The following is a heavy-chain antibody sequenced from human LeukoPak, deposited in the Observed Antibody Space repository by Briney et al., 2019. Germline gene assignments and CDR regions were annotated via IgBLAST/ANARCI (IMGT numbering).Heavy chain of an antibody. Sequence: PSETLSLTCTVSGGSVSSGSYYWSWIRQPPGKGLEWIGYIYYSGSTNYNPSLKSRVTISVDTSKNQFSLKLSSVTAADTAVYYCAGGEPSWFDPWGQGTLVTVSS. CDR3: AGGEPSWFDP. D-gene: IGHD1-26*01. CDR1: GGSVSSGSYY. V-gene: IGHV4-61*01. CDR2: IYYSGST. J-gene: IGHJ5*02.